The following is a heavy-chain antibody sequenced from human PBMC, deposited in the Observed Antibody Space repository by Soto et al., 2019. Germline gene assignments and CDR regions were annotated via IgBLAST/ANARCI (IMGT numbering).Heavy chain of an antibody. D-gene: IGHD2-8*01. CDR3: ARSRNGAVPDSINF. CDR1: GFTFSRYA. J-gene: IGHJ4*02. Sequence: PGGSLRLSCAGSGFTFSRYAMHWVRQAPGEGLEWVAVISRDGSGKYYGDSVKGRFTVSRDNSNNTLYLSMTSLRPDDTAVFYCARSRNGAVPDSINFWGQGTLVTVSS. V-gene: IGHV3-30-3*01. CDR2: ISRDGSGK.